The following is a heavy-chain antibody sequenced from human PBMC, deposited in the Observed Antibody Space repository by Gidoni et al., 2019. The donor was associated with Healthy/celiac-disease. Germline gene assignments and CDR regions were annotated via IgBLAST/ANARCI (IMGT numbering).Heavy chain of an antibody. CDR1: GGSISSGGYY. D-gene: IGHD2-15*01. V-gene: IGHV4-31*03. CDR3: AREFLGYCSGGSCELAWFDP. J-gene: IGHJ5*02. CDR2: IYYSGST. Sequence: QVQLQESGPGLVKPSQTLSLTCTVSGGSISSGGYYWSWIRQHPGKGLEWIGYIYYSGSTYYNPSLKSRVTISVDTSKNQFSLKLSSVTAADTAVYYCAREFLGYCSGGSCELAWFDPWGQGTLVTVSS.